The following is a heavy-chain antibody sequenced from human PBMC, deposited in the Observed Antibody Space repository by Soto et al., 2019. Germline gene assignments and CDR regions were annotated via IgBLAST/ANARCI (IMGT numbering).Heavy chain of an antibody. CDR2: IWYDGSNK. J-gene: IGHJ6*02. CDR1: GFTFSNSG. CDR3: ARPLYSSSSVYYGMDV. Sequence: QVQLVESGGGVVQPGRSLRLSCAASGFTFSNSGMHWVRQAPGKGLEWVAVIWYDGSNKYYADSVKGRFTISRDNSKNTLYLQMTSLRAEDTAVYFCARPLYSSSSVYYGMDVWGQGTTVTVSS. D-gene: IGHD6-13*01. V-gene: IGHV3-33*01.